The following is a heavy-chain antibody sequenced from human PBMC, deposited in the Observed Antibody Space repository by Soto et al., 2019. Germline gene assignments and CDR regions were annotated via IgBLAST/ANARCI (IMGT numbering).Heavy chain of an antibody. CDR1: GFTFSSYA. V-gene: IGHV3-30-3*01. CDR3: ARDIVVVPAALGY. J-gene: IGHJ4*02. D-gene: IGHD2-2*01. Sequence: VQLVESGGGVVQPGRSLRLSCAASGFTFSSYAMHWVRQAPGKGLEWVAVISYDGSNKYYADSVKGRFTISRDNSKNTLYLQMNSLRAEDTAVYYCARDIVVVPAALGYWGQGTLVTVSS. CDR2: ISYDGSNK.